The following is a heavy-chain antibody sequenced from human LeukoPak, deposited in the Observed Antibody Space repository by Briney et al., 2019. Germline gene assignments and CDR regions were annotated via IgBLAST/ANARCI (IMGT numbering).Heavy chain of an antibody. J-gene: IGHJ4*02. Sequence: GGSLRLSCAASGFSFRDAWMNWVRQAPGKGLEWVGRIKSGSGTTDYAAPVRGRFTISREDSKNTLYLQMNNLKTEDTAVYYCTIDIAKDIFPIDFWGQGNLVTVSS. D-gene: IGHD2-15*01. CDR1: GFSFRDAW. CDR3: TIDIAKDIFPIDF. V-gene: IGHV3-15*01. CDR2: IKSGSGTT.